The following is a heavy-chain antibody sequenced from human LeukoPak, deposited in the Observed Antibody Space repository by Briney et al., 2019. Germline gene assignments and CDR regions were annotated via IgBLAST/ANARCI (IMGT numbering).Heavy chain of an antibody. CDR2: SYYSGST. CDR1: AGSISSYY. V-gene: IGHV4-59*01. Sequence: PSETLSLTCTVSAGSISSYYWSWIRQPPGKGLEGIGYSYYSGSTNYNPSLKSRGSISINTSKTQFPLKLSSVPAADTAVSDSSGGYSSGYADAFEIWGQGKMVTVSS. CDR3: SGGYSSGYADAFEI. D-gene: IGHD3-22*01. J-gene: IGHJ3*02.